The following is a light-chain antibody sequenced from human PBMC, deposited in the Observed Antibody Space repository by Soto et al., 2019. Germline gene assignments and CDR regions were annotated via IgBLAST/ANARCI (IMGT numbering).Light chain of an antibody. CDR1: QSVVSKY. CDR3: QQYDNSPYT. V-gene: IGKV3-20*01. Sequence: ENVLTQSPGTLSLSPGEGATLSCRASQSVVSKYIAWYQQKPGQAPRLLIYGASFRATGIPDRFSGSGSGTHFTLTISRLEPEDFAVYFCQQYDNSPYTLGQGTKLEIK. CDR2: GAS. J-gene: IGKJ2*01.